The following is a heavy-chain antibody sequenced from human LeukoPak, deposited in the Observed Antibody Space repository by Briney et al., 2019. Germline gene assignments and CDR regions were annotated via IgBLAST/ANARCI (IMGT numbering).Heavy chain of an antibody. CDR2: INHSGST. V-gene: IGHV4-34*01. Sequence: PSETLSLTCAVYSGSFSGYYWSWIRQPPGKGLEWIGEINHSGSTNYNPSLKSRVTISVDTSKNQFSLKLSSVTAADTAVYYCARVTYYYDSSGYDTQYRFDYWGQGTLVTVSS. CDR3: ARVTYYYDSSGYDTQYRFDY. J-gene: IGHJ4*02. D-gene: IGHD3-22*01. CDR1: SGSFSGYY.